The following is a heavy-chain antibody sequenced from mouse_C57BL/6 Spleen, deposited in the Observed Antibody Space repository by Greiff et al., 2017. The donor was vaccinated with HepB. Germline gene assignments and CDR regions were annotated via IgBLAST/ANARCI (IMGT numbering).Heavy chain of an antibody. CDR3: ARERTGTFDY. J-gene: IGHJ2*01. D-gene: IGHD4-1*01. Sequence: DVKLQESGPGLVKPSQSLSLTCSVTGYSITSGYYWNWIRQFPGNKLEWMGYISYDGSNNYNPSLKNRISITRDTSKNQFFLKLNSVTTEDTATYYCARERTGTFDYWGQGTTLTVSS. CDR2: ISYDGSN. V-gene: IGHV3-6*01. CDR1: GYSITSGYY.